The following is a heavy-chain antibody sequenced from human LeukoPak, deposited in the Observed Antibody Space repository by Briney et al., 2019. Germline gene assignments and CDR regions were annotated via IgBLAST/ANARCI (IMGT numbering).Heavy chain of an antibody. V-gene: IGHV3-21*01. CDR1: GFTFSSYS. J-gene: IGHJ3*02. Sequence: GGSLRLSCAASGFTFSSYSMNWVRQAPGKGLEWVSSIRSSSSYIYYADSVKGRFTISRDNAKNSLYLQMNSLRAEDTAVYYCARERYYDFWSGSNAFDIWGQGTMVTVSS. CDR3: ARERYYDFWSGSNAFDI. CDR2: IRSSSSYI. D-gene: IGHD3-3*01.